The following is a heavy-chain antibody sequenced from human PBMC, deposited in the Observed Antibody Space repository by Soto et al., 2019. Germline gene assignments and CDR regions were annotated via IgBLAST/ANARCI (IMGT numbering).Heavy chain of an antibody. D-gene: IGHD6-13*01. Sequence: PGGSLRLSCVASGFSFSNYNMNWVRQAPGMRLESVAGIGGSGRNTYYADSVKGRFTISRDNSKNTLFLQMNSLRDEDTAIYYCAKDGLSDSPSAIDYWGQGTRVTVSS. CDR2: IGGSGRNT. V-gene: IGHV3-23*01. CDR1: GFSFSNYN. J-gene: IGHJ4*02. CDR3: AKDGLSDSPSAIDY.